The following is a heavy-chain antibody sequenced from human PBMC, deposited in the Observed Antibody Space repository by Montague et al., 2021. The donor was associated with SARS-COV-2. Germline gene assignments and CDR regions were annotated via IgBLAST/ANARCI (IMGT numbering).Heavy chain of an antibody. V-gene: IGHV4-59*13. J-gene: IGHJ6*02. D-gene: IGHD3-10*01. CDR3: SRLDMVRGVVAEDYYYYYGLDV. CDR1: GGSISRYY. Sequence: SETLSLTCTVSGGSISRYYWSWIRQSPGKRLEWIGYIEYSGSTTYSPSFKSRVSISVDTSKNQVSLKMNSVTAVDSAVYYCSRLDMVRGVVAEDYYYYYGLDVWGQGTTVTVSS. CDR2: IEYSGST.